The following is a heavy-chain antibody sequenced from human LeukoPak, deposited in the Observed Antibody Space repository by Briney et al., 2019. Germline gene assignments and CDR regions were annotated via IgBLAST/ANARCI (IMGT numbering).Heavy chain of an antibody. D-gene: IGHD3-9*01. J-gene: IGHJ4*02. CDR3: ARGDAPLKY. Sequence: MPSETLSLTCTVSGVSISSYYWSWIRQPPGKGLEWIGYIYYSGSTNYNPSLKSRVTISVDTSKNQFSLKLSSVTAADTAVYYCARGDAPLKYWGQGTLVTVSS. V-gene: IGHV4-59*01. CDR1: GVSISSYY. CDR2: IYYSGST.